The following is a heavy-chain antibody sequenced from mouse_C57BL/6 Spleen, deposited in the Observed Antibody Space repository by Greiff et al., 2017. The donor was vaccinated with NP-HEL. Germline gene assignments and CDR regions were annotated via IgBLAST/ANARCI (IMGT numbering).Heavy chain of an antibody. V-gene: IGHV1-69*01. CDR2: IDPSDSYT. J-gene: IGHJ2*01. D-gene: IGHD3-3*01. Sequence: QVQLQQPGAELVMPGASVKLSCKASGYTFTSYWMHWVKQRPGQGLEWIGEIDPSDSYTNYTQQFKGTSTLTVDKSSSTAFMQLNRLTSDDAAVYYSAKEGRLHFDYWGQGTTLTVSS. CDR1: GYTFTSYW. CDR3: AKEGRLHFDY.